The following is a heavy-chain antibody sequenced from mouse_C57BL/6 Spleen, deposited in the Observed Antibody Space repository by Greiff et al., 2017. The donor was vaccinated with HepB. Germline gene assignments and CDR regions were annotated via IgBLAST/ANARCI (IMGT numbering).Heavy chain of an antibody. Sequence: VQLQQSGAELARPGASVKLSCKASGYTFTSYGISWVKQRTGQGLEWIGEIYPRSGNTYYNEKFKGKATLTADKASSTAYMELRSLTSEDSAVYFCAMIYYGYDGNYFDYWGQGTTRTVSS. CDR1: GYTFTSYG. CDR3: AMIYYGYDGNYFDY. D-gene: IGHD2-2*01. V-gene: IGHV1-81*01. CDR2: IYPRSGNT. J-gene: IGHJ2*01.